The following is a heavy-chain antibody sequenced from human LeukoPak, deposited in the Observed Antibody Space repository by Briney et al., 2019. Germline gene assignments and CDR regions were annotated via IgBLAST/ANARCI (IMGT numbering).Heavy chain of an antibody. D-gene: IGHD3-22*01. J-gene: IGHJ4*02. V-gene: IGHV3-23*01. Sequence: GGSLRLSCAASGFTFSTYAMSWVRQIPGKGLEWVSAISGSDDGTYYADSVKGRFTISRDNSKNSLYLQMNSLRTEDTALYYCAKALDYYDSSGPDYWGQGTLVTVSS. CDR1: GFTFSTYA. CDR2: ISGSDDGT. CDR3: AKALDYYDSSGPDY.